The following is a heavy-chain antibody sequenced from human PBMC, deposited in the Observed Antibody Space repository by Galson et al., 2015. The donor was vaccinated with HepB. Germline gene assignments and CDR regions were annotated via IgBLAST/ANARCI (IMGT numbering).Heavy chain of an antibody. J-gene: IGHJ2*01. CDR1: GYTFTGYY. V-gene: IGHV1-2*04. CDR3: AREAPANGVTFYWYFDL. D-gene: IGHD2-21*02. CDR2: INPNSGGT. Sequence: SVKVSCKASGYTFTGYYMHWVRQAPGQGLEWMGWINPNSGGTNYAQKFQGWVTMTRDTSISTAYMELSRLRSDDTAVYYCAREAPANGVTFYWYFDLWGRGTLVTVSS.